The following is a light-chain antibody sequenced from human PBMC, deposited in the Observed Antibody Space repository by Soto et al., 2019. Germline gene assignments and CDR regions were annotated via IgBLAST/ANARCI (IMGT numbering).Light chain of an antibody. CDR2: AAS. J-gene: IGKJ1*01. CDR3: QQSYSTPRR. Sequence: DIQMTQTTSSLSASVGDRVTITCRASQSISSYLNWYQQKPGKAPKLLIYAASSLQSGVPSRFSGSGSGTDFTLTISSLQPEDFATYYCQQSYSTPRRFGQVSMV. CDR1: QSISSY. V-gene: IGKV1-39*01.